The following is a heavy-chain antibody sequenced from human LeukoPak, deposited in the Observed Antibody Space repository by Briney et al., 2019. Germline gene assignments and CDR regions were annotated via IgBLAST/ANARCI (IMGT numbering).Heavy chain of an antibody. J-gene: IGHJ4*02. CDR3: ANRGKYYFDY. V-gene: IGHV3-23*01. CDR2: ISDGGGGT. D-gene: IGHD3-10*01. CDR1: GFTFSNYA. Sequence: GGSPRLSCVAFGFTFSNYAMSWVRQAPGKGLEWVSSISDGGGGTYYADSVKGRFTISRDNSKNTPYLLMNSLRAEDTAIYYCANRGKYYFDYWGQGTLVTVSS.